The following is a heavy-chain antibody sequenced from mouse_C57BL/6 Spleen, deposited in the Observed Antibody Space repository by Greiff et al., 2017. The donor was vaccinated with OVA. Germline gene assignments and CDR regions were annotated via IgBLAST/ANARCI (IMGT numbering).Heavy chain of an antibody. CDR3: ARGTTVVDDWYFDV. Sequence: QVQLKQSGAELVKPGASVKLSCKASGYTFTSYWMHWVKQRPGQGLEWIGMIHPNSGSTNYNETFKSKATLTVDKSSSTAYMQLSSLTSEDSAVYYCARGTTVVDDWYFDVWGTGTTVTVSS. D-gene: IGHD1-1*01. CDR2: IHPNSGST. V-gene: IGHV1-64*01. CDR1: GYTFTSYW. J-gene: IGHJ1*03.